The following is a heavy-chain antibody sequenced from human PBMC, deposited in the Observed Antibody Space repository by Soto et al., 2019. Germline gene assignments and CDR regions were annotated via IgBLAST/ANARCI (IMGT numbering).Heavy chain of an antibody. CDR2: IYYSGST. CDR3: ARDWSNGATAHIEY. Sequence: QVQLQESGPGLVKPSQTLSLTCTVSGGSISSGGYYWSWIRHHPGKGLEWIGYIYYSGSTSYNPSLKSRVTISVDTSKNQFSLKLSSVTAADTAVYYCARDWSNGATAHIEYWGQGTLVTVSS. J-gene: IGHJ4*02. V-gene: IGHV4-31*03. D-gene: IGHD6-13*01. CDR1: GGSISSGGYY.